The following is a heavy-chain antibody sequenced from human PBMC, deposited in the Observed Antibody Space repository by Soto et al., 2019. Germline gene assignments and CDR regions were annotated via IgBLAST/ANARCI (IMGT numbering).Heavy chain of an antibody. CDR2: LNGGVDGT. CDR1: GFTALSYA. D-gene: IGHD3-10*01. CDR3: AREVKGVTSFDY. Sequence: QVRLIQSGPEMMQPGASVRVSCTASGFTALSYAFHWVRQAPGQGPEWLGWLNGGVDGTSYSQRLQGRVTISRDTSTNTVYLEVKSLTSEDTAVYYCAREVKGVTSFDYWGQGTLVTVSS. J-gene: IGHJ4*02. V-gene: IGHV1-3*01.